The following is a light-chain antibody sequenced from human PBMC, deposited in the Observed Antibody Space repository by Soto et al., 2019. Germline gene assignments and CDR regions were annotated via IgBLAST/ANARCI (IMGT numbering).Light chain of an antibody. CDR3: QQRSNWPPIT. CDR2: DAS. CDR1: QSISSC. J-gene: IGKJ5*01. V-gene: IGKV3-11*01. Sequence: EIVLTQSPATLSLSPGERATLSCRASQSISSCLAWYQQKPGQAPRLLIYDASTRATGIPARFSGSGSGTDFTRTISSLEPEDFAVYYCQQRSNWPPITFGQGTRLEIK.